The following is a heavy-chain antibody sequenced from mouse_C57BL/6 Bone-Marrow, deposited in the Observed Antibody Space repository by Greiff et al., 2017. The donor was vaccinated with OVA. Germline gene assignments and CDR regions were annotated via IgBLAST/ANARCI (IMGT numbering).Heavy chain of an antibody. CDR3: ARLWYYGSSPHFDY. D-gene: IGHD1-1*01. CDR2: ISSGGSYT. J-gene: IGHJ2*01. Sequence: EVKLVESGGDLVKPGGSLKLSCAASGFTFSSYGMSWVRQTPDKRLEWVATISSGGSYTYYPDSVKGRFTISRDNAKNTLYLQMSSLKSEDTAMYYCARLWYYGSSPHFDYWGQGTTLTVSS. V-gene: IGHV5-6*01. CDR1: GFTFSSYG.